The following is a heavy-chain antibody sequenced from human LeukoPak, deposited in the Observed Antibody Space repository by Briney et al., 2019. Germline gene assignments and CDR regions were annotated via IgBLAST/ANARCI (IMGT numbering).Heavy chain of an antibody. V-gene: IGHV4-30-4*08. CDR2: IYYSGST. J-gene: IGHJ3*02. CDR1: GGSISSGDYY. CDR3: GGVGSSDAFDI. Sequence: SETLSLTCTVSGGSISSGDYYWSWIRQPPGKGLEWIGYIYYSGSTYYNPSLKSRVTISVDTSKNQFSLKLSSVTAADTAVYYCGGVGSSDAFDIWGQGTVVTVSS. D-gene: IGHD1-26*01.